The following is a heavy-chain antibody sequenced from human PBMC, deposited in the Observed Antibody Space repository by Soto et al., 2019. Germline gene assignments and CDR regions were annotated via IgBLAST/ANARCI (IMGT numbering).Heavy chain of an antibody. Sequence: QVQLVQSGAEVKKPGASVKVSCKASGYTFTSYGISWVRQAPGQGLEWMGWISAYNGNTNYAQKLQGRVTITTDTSTSTAYMELRSLRSDDTAVYYCARDAYYDFWSGYPNYYYMDVWGKGTTVTVSS. V-gene: IGHV1-18*01. CDR1: GYTFTSYG. CDR3: ARDAYYDFWSGYPNYYYMDV. J-gene: IGHJ6*03. CDR2: ISAYNGNT. D-gene: IGHD3-3*01.